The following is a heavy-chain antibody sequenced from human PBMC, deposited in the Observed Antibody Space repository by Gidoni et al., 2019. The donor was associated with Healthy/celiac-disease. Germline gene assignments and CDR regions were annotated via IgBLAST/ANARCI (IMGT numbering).Heavy chain of an antibody. CDR3: AKALDYGDYEF. Sequence: EVQLVESGGGLVQPGRSLRLSCAASGFTFDDYAMHWVRQAPGKGLEWVSGISWNSGSIGYADSVKGRFTISRDNAKNSLYLQMNSLRAEDTALYYCAKALDYGDYEFWGQGTLVTVSS. V-gene: IGHV3-9*01. CDR2: ISWNSGSI. D-gene: IGHD4-17*01. CDR1: GFTFDDYA. J-gene: IGHJ4*02.